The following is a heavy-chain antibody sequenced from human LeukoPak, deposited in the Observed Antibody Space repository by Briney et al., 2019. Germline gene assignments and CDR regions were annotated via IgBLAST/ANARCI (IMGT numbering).Heavy chain of an antibody. V-gene: IGHV1-18*01. CDR3: ARAPARRRIAVADGPSWFDP. CDR1: GYTFTSYG. CDR2: ISAYNGNT. D-gene: IGHD6-19*01. Sequence: GASVTVSCKASGYTFTSYGISWVRQAPEQGLEWMGWISAYNGNTNYAQKLQGRVTMTTDTSTSTAYMELRSLRSDDTAVYYCARAPARRRIAVADGPSWFDPWGQGTLVTVSS. J-gene: IGHJ5*02.